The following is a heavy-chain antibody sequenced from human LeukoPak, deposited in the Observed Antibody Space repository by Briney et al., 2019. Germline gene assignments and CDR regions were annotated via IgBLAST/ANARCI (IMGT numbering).Heavy chain of an antibody. D-gene: IGHD3-10*01. V-gene: IGHV3-23*01. CDR1: QLTFNRYV. CDR2: ISASGGTT. Sequence: GGSLRLSCTSSQLTFNRYVMAWVRQAPGKGLEWVSTISASGGTTYYADSVKGRFTISRDNSKNTLYLQMNSLRAEDTAVYYCAREDHYGSGFDYWGQGTLVTVSS. CDR3: AREDHYGSGFDY. J-gene: IGHJ4*02.